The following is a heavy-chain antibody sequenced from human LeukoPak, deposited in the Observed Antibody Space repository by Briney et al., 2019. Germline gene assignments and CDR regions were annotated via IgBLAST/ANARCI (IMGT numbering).Heavy chain of an antibody. J-gene: IGHJ3*02. CDR3: ARHSPISSSNSFDI. D-gene: IGHD4-11*01. CDR2: IYYSGST. Sequence: PSETLSLTCADSGGSSSTSTYYWGWIRQPPGKGLEWIGTIYYSGSTYYNPSLKSRVTISVDTSKNQFSLKLSSVTAADTALYYCARHSPISSSNSFDIWGQGTMVTVSS. V-gene: IGHV4-39*01. CDR1: GGSSSTSTYY.